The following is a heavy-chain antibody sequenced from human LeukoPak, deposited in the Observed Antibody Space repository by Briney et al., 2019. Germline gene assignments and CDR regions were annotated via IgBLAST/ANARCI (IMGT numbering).Heavy chain of an antibody. CDR1: GFPFSTYA. D-gene: IGHD6-13*01. Sequence: PGGSLRLSCAASGFPFSTYAMTWVRQAPGKGLEWVSAIGGSGHNTYYAESVRGRFTISRNNSKNTLYLQMNSLRAEDTAVYYCAKVSSWYEVYWGQGTLVTVSS. CDR3: AKVSSWYEVY. J-gene: IGHJ4*02. V-gene: IGHV3-23*01. CDR2: IGGSGHNT.